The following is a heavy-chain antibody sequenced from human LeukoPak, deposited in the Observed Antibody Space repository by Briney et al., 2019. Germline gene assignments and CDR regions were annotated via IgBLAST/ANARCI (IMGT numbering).Heavy chain of an antibody. V-gene: IGHV4-34*01. Sequence: SETLSLTCAVYGGSFSDYSWTWIRQSPGKGLEWIGEINHNGGTNHNPSLRSRVVMSVDKSKNQISLKVNSVTAADTAVYYCARDAVEQWLVLYPGHVYYFDYWGQGTLVTVSS. D-gene: IGHD6-19*01. CDR2: INHNGGT. CDR1: GGSFSDYS. J-gene: IGHJ4*02. CDR3: ARDAVEQWLVLYPGHVYYFDY.